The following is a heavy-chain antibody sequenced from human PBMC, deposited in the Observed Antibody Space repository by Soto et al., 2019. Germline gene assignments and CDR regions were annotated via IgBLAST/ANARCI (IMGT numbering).Heavy chain of an antibody. Sequence: SETLSLTCTVSGGSISSYYWSWIRQPPGKGLEWIGYIYYSGSTNYNPSLKSRVTISVDTSKNQFSLRLSSVTAADTAVYYCARAISGYDQFDYWGQGTLVPVSS. CDR1: GGSISSYY. CDR2: IYYSGST. D-gene: IGHD5-12*01. J-gene: IGHJ4*02. V-gene: IGHV4-59*01. CDR3: ARAISGYDQFDY.